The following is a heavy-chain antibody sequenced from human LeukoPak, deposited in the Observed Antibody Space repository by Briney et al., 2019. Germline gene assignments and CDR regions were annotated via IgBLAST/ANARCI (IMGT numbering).Heavy chain of an antibody. V-gene: IGHV3-21*01. D-gene: IGHD2-2*01. CDR1: GFTFSTYT. Sequence: GGSLRLSCAASGFTFSTYTMNWVRQAPGKGLEWVSSISSSSNNIYYADSVKGRFTISRDNAMNSVYTQMNSLRVEDTAVYYCARGYQRPDYWGQGTLITVSS. J-gene: IGHJ4*02. CDR2: ISSSSNNI. CDR3: ARGYQRPDY.